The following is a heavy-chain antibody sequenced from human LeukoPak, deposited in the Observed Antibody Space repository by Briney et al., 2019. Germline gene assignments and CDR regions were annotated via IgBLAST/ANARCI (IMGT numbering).Heavy chain of an antibody. CDR2: IYHSGYA. Sequence: SETLSLTCAVSGYSINSGYSWTWLRQRPGKGLEWIGNIYHSGYAYYNPSLKSRVTISLDASKNQFSLRLSSVTAADTAVYYCARQEWQQLVIIDYWGQGTLVTVSS. D-gene: IGHD6-13*01. V-gene: IGHV4-38-2*01. CDR1: GYSINSGYS. CDR3: ARQEWQQLVIIDY. J-gene: IGHJ4*02.